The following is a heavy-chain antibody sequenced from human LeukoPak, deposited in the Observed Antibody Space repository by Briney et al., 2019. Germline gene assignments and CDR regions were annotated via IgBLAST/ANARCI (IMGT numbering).Heavy chain of an antibody. V-gene: IGHV1-24*01. CDR1: GYIVTELS. CDR3: ATGVIAPAGLPYYYYAMDV. Sequence: GASVTVSSEVSGYIVTELSIHWVRQTPGKGLEWMGGLAPEDGETIYAQKFQGRVTMTEDTSTDTAYIELTSLRSEDTAIYSCATGVIAPAGLPYYYYAMDVWGQGPTVTVSS. D-gene: IGHD6-13*01. J-gene: IGHJ6*02. CDR2: LAPEDGET.